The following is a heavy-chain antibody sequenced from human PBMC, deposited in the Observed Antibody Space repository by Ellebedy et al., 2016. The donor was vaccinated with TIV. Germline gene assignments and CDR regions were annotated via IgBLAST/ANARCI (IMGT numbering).Heavy chain of an antibody. CDR3: ATRPITMVVLAEYYFDY. D-gene: IGHD3-22*01. CDR2: ISGSGGST. Sequence: GGSLRLSCAVSGFTFSSYAMSWVRQAPGKGLEWVSTISGSGGSTYYTDSVKGRFTISRDNSKNKLYLKRNSLRAEDTAVYCCATRPITMVVLAEYYFDYWGQGTLVTVSS. J-gene: IGHJ4*02. CDR1: GFTFSSYA. V-gene: IGHV3-23*01.